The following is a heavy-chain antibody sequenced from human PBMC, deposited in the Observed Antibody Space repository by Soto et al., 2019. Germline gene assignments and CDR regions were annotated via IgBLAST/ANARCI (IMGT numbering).Heavy chain of an antibody. Sequence: TGGSLRLSCAASGFTFSSYEMNWVRQAPGKGLEWVSYISSSGSTIYYADSVKGRFTISRDNAKNSLYLQMNSLRAEDTAVYYCAREDSCSSTSCSYYYYYGMDVWGQGTTVTVSS. CDR3: AREDSCSSTSCSYYYYYGMDV. CDR1: GFTFSSYE. D-gene: IGHD2-2*01. CDR2: ISSSGSTI. J-gene: IGHJ6*02. V-gene: IGHV3-48*03.